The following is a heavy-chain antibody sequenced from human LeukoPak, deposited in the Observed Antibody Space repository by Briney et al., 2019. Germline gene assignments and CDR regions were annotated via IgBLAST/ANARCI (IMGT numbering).Heavy chain of an antibody. D-gene: IGHD4-17*01. Sequence: ASVKVSCKASGYTFTGYYMHWGGQAPGQGREWRGWINPNSGGKNYDKKFQGRGTMTRDTSLSTAYMELSRLRSDDTAVYYCARARGDYYDAFDLWGQGTMVTVSS. CDR2: INPNSGGK. J-gene: IGHJ3*01. CDR1: GYTFTGYY. CDR3: ARARGDYYDAFDL. V-gene: IGHV1-2*02.